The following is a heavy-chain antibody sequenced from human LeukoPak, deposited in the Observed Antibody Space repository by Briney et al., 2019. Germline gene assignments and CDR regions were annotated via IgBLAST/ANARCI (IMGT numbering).Heavy chain of an antibody. CDR3: ARVVGRRWLQLFAGSAFDI. V-gene: IGHV3-66*01. D-gene: IGHD5-24*01. CDR1: GFTVSSNY. CDR2: IYSGGST. Sequence: GGSLRLSCAASGFTVSSNYMSWVRQAPGKGLEWVSVIYSGGSTYYADSVKGRFTISRDNSKNTLYLQMNSLRAEDTAVYYCARVVGRRWLQLFAGSAFDIWGQGTMVTVSS. J-gene: IGHJ3*02.